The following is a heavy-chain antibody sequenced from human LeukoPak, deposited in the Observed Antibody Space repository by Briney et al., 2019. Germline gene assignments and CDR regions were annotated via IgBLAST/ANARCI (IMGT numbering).Heavy chain of an antibody. CDR1: GITFSSYG. D-gene: IGHD3-22*01. CDR3: ARDWNYYDSSGYPYDAFDI. V-gene: IGHV3-23*01. CDR2: ISSTGGTT. J-gene: IGHJ3*02. Sequence: GGSLRLSCAASGITFSSYGMSWVRQAPGKGLEWVSSISSTGGTTYYADSVKGRFTISRDNAKNSLYLQMNSLRAEDTAVYYCARDWNYYDSSGYPYDAFDIWGQGTMVTVSS.